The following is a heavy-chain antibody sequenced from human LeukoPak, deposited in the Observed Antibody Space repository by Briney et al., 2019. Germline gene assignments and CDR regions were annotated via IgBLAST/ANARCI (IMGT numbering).Heavy chain of an antibody. Sequence: AGSLRLSCAASGFTFSSNWMHWVRQAPGKGLVWVSRINSDGTRTTYADPVKGRFTISRDKAKNTLYLQMNSLRAEDTAVYYCAKERGMNDFDYWGQGTLVTVSS. CDR3: AKERGMNDFDY. CDR1: GFTFSSNW. CDR2: INSDGTRT. V-gene: IGHV3-74*01. J-gene: IGHJ4*02. D-gene: IGHD6-13*01.